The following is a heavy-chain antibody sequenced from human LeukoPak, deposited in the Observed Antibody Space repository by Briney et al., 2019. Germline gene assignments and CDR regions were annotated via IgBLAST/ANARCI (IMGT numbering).Heavy chain of an antibody. V-gene: IGHV3-30*02. D-gene: IGHD4-11*01. CDR3: AAMTSVTTGDY. Sequence: GGSLRLSCAASGFTFSSYGMHWVRQAPGKGLEWVAFIPYDGSDEFYADSVKGRFTISRDNSKNTLYLQMNSLRAEDTAVYYCAAMTSVTTGDYWGQGTLVTVSS. CDR1: GFTFSSYG. CDR2: IPYDGSDE. J-gene: IGHJ4*02.